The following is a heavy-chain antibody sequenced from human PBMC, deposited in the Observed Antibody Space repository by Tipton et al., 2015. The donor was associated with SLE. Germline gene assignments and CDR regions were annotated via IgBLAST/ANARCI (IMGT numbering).Heavy chain of an antibody. J-gene: IGHJ4*02. Sequence: SLRLSCAASGFTFSSYGMHWVRQAPGKGLEWVAFIRYDGSNKYYADSVKGRFTISRDNSKNTLYLQMNSLRAEDTAVYYCAKSGPGIAAAGYFDYWCQGPLVTVSS. CDR2: IRYDGSNK. CDR1: GFTFSSYG. CDR3: AKSGPGIAAAGYFDY. V-gene: IGHV3-30*02. D-gene: IGHD6-13*01.